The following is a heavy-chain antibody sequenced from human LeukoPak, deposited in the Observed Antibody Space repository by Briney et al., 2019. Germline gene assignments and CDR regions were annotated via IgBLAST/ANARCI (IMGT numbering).Heavy chain of an antibody. CDR2: IYYSGST. V-gene: IGHV4-61*01. CDR1: GDSINSGSYY. D-gene: IGHD4-17*01. J-gene: IGHJ4*02. Sequence: SETLSLTCTVSGDSINSGSYYWGWIRQPPGKGLEWIGYIYYSGSTNYNPSLKSRVTISVDTSKNQFSLKLSSVTAADTAVYYCARGGPHYGDLDYWGQGTLVTVSS. CDR3: ARGGPHYGDLDY.